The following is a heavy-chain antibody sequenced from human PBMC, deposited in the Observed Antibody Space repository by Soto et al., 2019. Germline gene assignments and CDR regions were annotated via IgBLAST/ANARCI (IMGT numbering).Heavy chain of an antibody. D-gene: IGHD3-22*01. CDR3: SRDYYGPGPD. V-gene: IGHV3-7*04. CDR1: GLNLSRYW. Sequence: EVQLVESGGGLVQPGGSLRLSCVASGLNLSRYWLRWVRQAPGKVLEWVANIKADGGKTYYVDSVKGRSPISSDNAKNSVYLQMNSLRVEDTAVYYCSRDYYGPGPDWGQGTLVIVSS. J-gene: IGHJ4*02. CDR2: IKADGGKT.